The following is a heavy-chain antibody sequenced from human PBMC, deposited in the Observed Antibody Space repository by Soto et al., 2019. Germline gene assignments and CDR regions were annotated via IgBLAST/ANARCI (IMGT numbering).Heavy chain of an antibody. V-gene: IGHV3-30*03. CDR1: GFTFSSYG. D-gene: IGHD5-18*01. Sequence: QVQLVESGGGVVQPGRSLRLSCAASGFTFSSYGMHWVRQAPGKGLEWVAVISYDGSNKYYADSVKGRFTISRDNSKNTLYLQMNSLRAEDTAVYYCALAYSLFYYWGQGTLVTVSS. J-gene: IGHJ4*02. CDR3: ALAYSLFYY. CDR2: ISYDGSNK.